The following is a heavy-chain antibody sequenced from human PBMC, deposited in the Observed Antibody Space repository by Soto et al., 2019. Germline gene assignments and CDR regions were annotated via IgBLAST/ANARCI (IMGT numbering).Heavy chain of an antibody. CDR1: GGSIRSCY. D-gene: IGHD4-17*01. J-gene: IGHJ4*02. Sequence: ASETLSLTCTVSGGSIRSCYWSWIRQPPGKGLEWIGYVYDSGRTNYNYKPSLKSRVTISVDTSKNQFSLNLRSVTAADTALYYCARDTAFNYWGQRALVTVSS. CDR2: VYDSGRT. CDR3: ARDTAFNY. V-gene: IGHV4-59*01.